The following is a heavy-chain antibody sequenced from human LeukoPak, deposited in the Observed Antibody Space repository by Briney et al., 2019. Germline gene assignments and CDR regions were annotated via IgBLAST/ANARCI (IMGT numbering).Heavy chain of an antibody. CDR3: ARDFNGSYYTYSLHY. V-gene: IGHV4-61*02. Sequence: PSETLSLTCTVFGDSISSGTYYWSWIRQPAGKGLEWIGRIYTSGNNNYNPSLKSRVTMSVDTSKNQFSLKLSSVTAADTAVYYCARDFNGSYYTYSLHYWGRGTLVTVSS. J-gene: IGHJ4*02. CDR2: IYTSGNN. D-gene: IGHD1-26*01. CDR1: GDSISSGTYY.